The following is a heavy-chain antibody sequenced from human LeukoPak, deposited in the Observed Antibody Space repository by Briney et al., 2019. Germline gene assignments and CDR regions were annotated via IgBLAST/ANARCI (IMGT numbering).Heavy chain of an antibody. D-gene: IGHD5-18*01. CDR1: GYTFTSYG. CDR3: TRDDGYSYRKGVDHFAY. V-gene: IGHV1-18*01. Sequence: ASVKVSCKASGYTFTSYGISWVRQAPGQGLEWMGWISAYDGNTNYVQKFQGRVTMTVDISTNSAYMDLRSLTSDDTAVYYCTRDDGYSYRKGVDHFAYWGQGTLVTVSS. J-gene: IGHJ4*02. CDR2: ISAYDGNT.